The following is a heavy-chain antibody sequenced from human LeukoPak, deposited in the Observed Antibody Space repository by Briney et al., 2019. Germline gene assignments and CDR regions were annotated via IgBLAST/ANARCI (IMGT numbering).Heavy chain of an antibody. CDR2: ISGSSGTR. D-gene: IGHD6-19*01. CDR1: GFTFSSYS. J-gene: IGHJ4*02. Sequence: GGSLRLSCAASGFTFSSYSMNWVRQAPGKGLQWVSYISGSSGTRYYADSVKGRFTISRDNAKNSLYLQMNSLRAEDTAVYYCARAPYTSGWYRGDNDYWGQGTLVTVSS. CDR3: ARAPYTSGWYRGDNDY. V-gene: IGHV3-48*01.